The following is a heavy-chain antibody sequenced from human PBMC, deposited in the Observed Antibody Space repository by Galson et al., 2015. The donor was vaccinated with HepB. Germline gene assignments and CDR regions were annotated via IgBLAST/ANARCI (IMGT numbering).Heavy chain of an antibody. D-gene: IGHD3-10*01. CDR2: ISSSGSTI. Sequence: SLRLSCAASGFTFSDYYMSWIRQAPGKGLEWASYISSSGSTIYYADSVKGRFTISRDNAKNSLYLQMNSLRAEDTAVYYCARGLEAMVPGDWFDPWGQGTLVTVSS. V-gene: IGHV3-11*01. CDR3: ARGLEAMVPGDWFDP. J-gene: IGHJ5*02. CDR1: GFTFSDYY.